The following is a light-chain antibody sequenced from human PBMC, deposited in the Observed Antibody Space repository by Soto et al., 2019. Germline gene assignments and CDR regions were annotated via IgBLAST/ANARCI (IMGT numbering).Light chain of an antibody. V-gene: IGLV2-14*01. CDR3: NSHASGDFRV. J-gene: IGLJ1*01. CDR2: EVS. CDR1: SSDVGRYNH. Sequence: QSVLTQPASVSGSPGQSITLSCTGTSSDVGRYNHVSWYQHHPGKAPKLLISEVSKRPSGVSNRFSGSKSDYTASLTISGLQAEDEADYYCNSHASGDFRVFGTGTKLTVL.